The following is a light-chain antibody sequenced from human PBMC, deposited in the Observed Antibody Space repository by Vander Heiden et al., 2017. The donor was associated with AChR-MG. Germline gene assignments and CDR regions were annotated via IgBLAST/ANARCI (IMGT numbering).Light chain of an antibody. CDR2: GKN. CDR1: SIRNCY. CDR3: NSRDSSGDHLEV. Sequence: SSELTQDPAVSVALGQTVRITCQGDSIRNCYARWYQQRPGQAPVLVIYGKNNRPSGIPDRFSGSSSGNTASLTITGAQAEDEADYYCNSRDSSGDHLEVFGGGTKLTVL. J-gene: IGLJ3*02. V-gene: IGLV3-19*01.